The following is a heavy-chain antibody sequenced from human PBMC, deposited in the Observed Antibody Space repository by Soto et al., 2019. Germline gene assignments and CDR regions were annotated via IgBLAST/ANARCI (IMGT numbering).Heavy chain of an antibody. Sequence: QVQLVQSGAEEKKPGPSVKVSCKASGYTFSSYAMHWVRQAPGQRLEWMGWINAGNGNTKYSQKFQGRVTVSRDTSASTAYMELSSLRSEDTAVYYCARGGPPIDYWGQGTLVTVSS. CDR2: INAGNGNT. J-gene: IGHJ4*02. CDR1: GYTFSSYA. CDR3: ARGGPPIDY. D-gene: IGHD3-10*01. V-gene: IGHV1-3*05.